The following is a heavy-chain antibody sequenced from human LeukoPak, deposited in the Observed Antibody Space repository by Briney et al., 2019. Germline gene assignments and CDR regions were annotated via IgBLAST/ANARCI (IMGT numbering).Heavy chain of an antibody. CDR3: ACSYCSGGSCYLASAFDI. D-gene: IGHD2-15*01. Sequence: PGGSLRLSCAASGFTFSNFWMHWVRQAPGKGLVWVALIYGDGSFTRYADSVKGRFTISRDNAKNTVYLQMNSLRAEDTAVYYCACSYCSGGSCYLASAFDIWGQGTMVTVSS. J-gene: IGHJ3*02. V-gene: IGHV3-74*01. CDR1: GFTFSNFW. CDR2: IYGDGSFT.